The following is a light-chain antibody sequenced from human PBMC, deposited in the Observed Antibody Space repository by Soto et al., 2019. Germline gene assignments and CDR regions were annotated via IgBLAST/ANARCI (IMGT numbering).Light chain of an antibody. CDR3: SSPKV. Sequence: QSVLTQPPSASGSSGQPVTISCTGTSSDVGGYNYVSWYQQHPGKAPKLMIYEVSKRPSGVPDRFSGSKSGNTASLTVSGLQAEDEAYYYCSSPKVFGTGTKFTVL. V-gene: IGLV2-8*01. CDR1: SSDVGGYNY. CDR2: EVS. J-gene: IGLJ1*01.